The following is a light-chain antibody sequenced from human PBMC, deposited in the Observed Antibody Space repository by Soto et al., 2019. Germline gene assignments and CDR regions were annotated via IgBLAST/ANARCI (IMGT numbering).Light chain of an antibody. Sequence: DIVMTQSPESLAVSLGERATINCKSSQSVLFSSNNKNYLAWYQQKPGQPPKLLIYWASTRESGVPDRFSGGGSGTEFTLTISSLQAEDVAVYFCQQYYSIPRTFGQGTKVEIK. V-gene: IGKV4-1*01. CDR2: WAS. CDR1: QSVLFSSNNKNY. J-gene: IGKJ1*01. CDR3: QQYYSIPRT.